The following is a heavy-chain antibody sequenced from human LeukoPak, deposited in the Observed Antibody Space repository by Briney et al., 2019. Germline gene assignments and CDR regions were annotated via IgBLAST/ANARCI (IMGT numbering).Heavy chain of an antibody. Sequence: GGSLRLSCAASGFTFSSYWMSWVRQAPGKGLEWVANIKQDGSEKYYVDSVKGRFTISRDNARNSLYLQMNSLRAEDTAVYYCARAHYYDSSGLDFWGQGTLVTVSS. V-gene: IGHV3-7*01. J-gene: IGHJ4*02. CDR2: IKQDGSEK. CDR1: GFTFSSYW. D-gene: IGHD3-22*01. CDR3: ARAHYYDSSGLDF.